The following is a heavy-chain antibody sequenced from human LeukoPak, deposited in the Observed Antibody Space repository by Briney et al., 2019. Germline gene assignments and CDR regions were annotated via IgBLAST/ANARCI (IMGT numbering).Heavy chain of an antibody. D-gene: IGHD3-9*01. J-gene: IGHJ5*02. CDR3: ARGDILTGYSYDP. CDR1: GGSISSYY. Sequence: TSSETLSLTCTVSGGSISSYYWSWIRQPPGKGLEWIGYIYYSGSTNYNPSLKSRVTISVDTSKNQFSLKLSSVIAADTAVYYCARGDILTGYSYDPWGQGTLVTVSS. CDR2: IYYSGST. V-gene: IGHV4-59*01.